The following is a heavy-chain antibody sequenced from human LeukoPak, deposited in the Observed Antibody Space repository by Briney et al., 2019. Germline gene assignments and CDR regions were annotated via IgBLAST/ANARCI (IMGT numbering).Heavy chain of an antibody. CDR3: ARTQSSIPDFDY. V-gene: IGHV3-48*04. CDR1: GFTFSSYS. CDR2: IGSFRSTI. J-gene: IGHJ4*02. D-gene: IGHD2-2*01. Sequence: GGSLRLSCEASGFTFSSYSMNWVRQAPGKGLEWISHIGSFRSTIYYADSVRGRFIISRDSAKNSLCLQMNSLRAEDTAVYYCARTQSSIPDFDYWGQGTLVTVSS.